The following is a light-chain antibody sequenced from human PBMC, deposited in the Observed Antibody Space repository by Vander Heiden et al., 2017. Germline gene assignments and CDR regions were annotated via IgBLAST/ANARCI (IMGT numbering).Light chain of an antibody. V-gene: IGLV3-21*02. J-gene: IGLJ3*02. CDR1: KIGSKS. CDR2: DDS. Sequence: SYLLTQPPSVSVAPGQTARITCGGNKIGSKSVHWYQQKPGQAPVLVVCDDSDRPSGIPERFSGANSGNSATLTISRVEAGDEADYYCQVWDTSSDSGVFGGGTKLTVL. CDR3: QVWDTSSDSGV.